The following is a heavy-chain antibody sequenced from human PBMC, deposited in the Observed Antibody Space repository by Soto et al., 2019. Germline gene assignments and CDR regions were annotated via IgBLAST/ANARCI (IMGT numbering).Heavy chain of an antibody. D-gene: IGHD3-10*01. CDR3: ARGIMVRGVITFDI. V-gene: IGHV1-8*02. CDR2: MNPNSGNT. J-gene: IGHJ3*02. CDR1: GYTFTSYA. Sequence: GPSVKVCCKASGYTFTSYAMQWVRQANGQGLEWMGWMNPNSGNTGYAQKFQGRVAMTRNTSISTAYMELSSLRSEDTAVYYCARGIMVRGVITFDIWGQGTMVTVSS.